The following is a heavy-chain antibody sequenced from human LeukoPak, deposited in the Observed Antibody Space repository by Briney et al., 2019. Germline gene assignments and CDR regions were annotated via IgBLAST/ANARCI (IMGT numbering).Heavy chain of an antibody. D-gene: IGHD3-3*01. V-gene: IGHV3-48*03. CDR3: ARGGVVIPAIDY. J-gene: IGHJ4*02. CDR1: GFTFSSYE. Sequence: PGGSLRLSCAASGFTFSSYEMNWVRQAPGKGLEWVSYISSSGSTIYYADSVKGRFTISRDNAKNSLYLQMNSLRAEDTAVYYCARGGVVIPAIDYWGQGTLVTVSS. CDR2: ISSSGSTI.